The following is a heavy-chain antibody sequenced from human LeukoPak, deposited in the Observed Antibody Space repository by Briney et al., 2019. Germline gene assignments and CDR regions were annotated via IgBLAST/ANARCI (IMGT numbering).Heavy chain of an antibody. Sequence: SETLSLTCTVSGVSISSSNSYWGWIRQPPGKGLEWIGSIYYSGNTYYNPSLRSRVTISVDTSKNQFSLKERSVTAADTAVYYCANSGALERRTPYYYYYYMDVWGKGTTVTVSS. D-gene: IGHD1-1*01. V-gene: IGHV4-39*07. CDR1: GVSISSSNSY. CDR2: IYYSGNT. CDR3: ANSGALERRTPYYYYYYMDV. J-gene: IGHJ6*03.